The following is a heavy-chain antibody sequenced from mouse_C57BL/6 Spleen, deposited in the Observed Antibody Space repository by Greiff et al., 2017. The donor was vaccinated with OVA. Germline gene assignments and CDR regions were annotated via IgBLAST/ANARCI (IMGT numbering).Heavy chain of an antibody. D-gene: IGHD1-1*01. CDR2: IWSGGST. Sequence: VKLMESGPGLVQPSQSLSITCTVSGFSLTSYGVHWVRQPPGKGLEWLGVIWSGGSTDYNAAFISRLSISKDNSKSQVFFKMNSLQADDTAIYYCAKNLYYGSRSGGYFDVWGTGTTVTVSS. J-gene: IGHJ1*03. CDR3: AKNLYYGSRSGGYFDV. CDR1: GFSLTSYG. V-gene: IGHV2-4*01.